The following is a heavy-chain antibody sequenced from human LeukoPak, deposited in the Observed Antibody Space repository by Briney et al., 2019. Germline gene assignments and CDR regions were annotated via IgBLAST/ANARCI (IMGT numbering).Heavy chain of an antibody. J-gene: IGHJ4*02. Sequence: SETLSLTCAVYGGSFSGYYWSWIRQPPGKGLEWIGEINHSGSTNYNPSLKSRVTISVDTSKNQFSLKLSSVTAADTAVYYCARRFFWSGYYAYWGQGTLVTDSS. CDR3: ARRFFWSGYYAY. CDR2: INHSGST. V-gene: IGHV4-34*01. D-gene: IGHD3-3*01. CDR1: GGSFSGYY.